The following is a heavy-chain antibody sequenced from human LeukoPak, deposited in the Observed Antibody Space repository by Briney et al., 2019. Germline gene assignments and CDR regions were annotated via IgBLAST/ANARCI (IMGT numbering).Heavy chain of an antibody. CDR2: IYYSGST. V-gene: IGHV4-59*12. CDR3: ARETSLAGFASGLGFNY. CDR1: GGSISSYY. D-gene: IGHD6-19*01. J-gene: IGHJ4*02. Sequence: SETLSLTCTVSGGSISSYYWSWIRQPPGKGLEWIGYIYYSGSTNYNPSLKSRVTTSVDTSKNQFSLNLSSVTAADTATYFCARETSLAGFASGLGFNYWGQGILVTVSS.